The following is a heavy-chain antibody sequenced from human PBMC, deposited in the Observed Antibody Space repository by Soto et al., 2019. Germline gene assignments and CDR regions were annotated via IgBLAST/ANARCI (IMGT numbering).Heavy chain of an antibody. D-gene: IGHD3-9*01. J-gene: IGHJ6*02. Sequence: SETLSLTCTVSGGSISSYYWSWIRQPPGKGLEWIGYIYYSGSTNYNPSLKSRVTISVDTSKNQFSPKLSSVTAADTAVYYCAREKIFGPTDVWGQGTTVTVSS. V-gene: IGHV4-59*01. CDR1: GGSISSYY. CDR2: IYYSGST. CDR3: AREKIFGPTDV.